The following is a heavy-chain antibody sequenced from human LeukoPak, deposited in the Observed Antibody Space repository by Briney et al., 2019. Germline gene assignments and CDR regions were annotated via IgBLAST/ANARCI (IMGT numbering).Heavy chain of an antibody. D-gene: IGHD3-10*01. CDR2: IIPIFGTA. Sequence: ASVTVSCTASGGTFSSYAISWVRQAPGQGLEWMGGIIPIFGTANYAQKFQGRVTITADESTSTAYMELSSLRSEDTAVYYCARDRVILWFGELWSPPDYWGQGTLVTVSS. CDR3: ARDRVILWFGELWSPPDY. J-gene: IGHJ4*02. V-gene: IGHV1-69*13. CDR1: GGTFSSYA.